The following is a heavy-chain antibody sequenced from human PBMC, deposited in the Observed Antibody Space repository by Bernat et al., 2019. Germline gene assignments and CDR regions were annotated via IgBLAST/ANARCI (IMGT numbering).Heavy chain of an antibody. CDR3: ARGGTMVRGVLDPDRYYYYGMDV. CDR2: ISAYNGNT. V-gene: IGHV1-18*01. D-gene: IGHD3-10*01. J-gene: IGHJ6*04. Sequence: QVQLVQSGAEVKKPGASVKVSCKASGYTFTSYGISWVRQAPGQGLEWMGWISAYNGNTNYAQNLQGRITMTTDTSTSAAYMELRSLRSDDTAVYYCARGGTMVRGVLDPDRYYYYGMDVWGKGTTVTVSA. CDR1: GYTFTSYG.